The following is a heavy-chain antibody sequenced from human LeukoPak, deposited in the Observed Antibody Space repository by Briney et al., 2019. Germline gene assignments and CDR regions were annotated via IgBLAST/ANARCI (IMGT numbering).Heavy chain of an antibody. CDR2: INHSGST. D-gene: IGHD2-2*01. CDR1: GGSFSGYY. CDR3: ARDYQLLSSWFDP. Sequence: SETLSLTCAVYGGSFSGYYWSWIRQPPGKGLEWIGEINHSGSTNYNPSLKSRVTISVDTSKNQFSLKLNSVTAADTAVYYCARDYQLLSSWFDPWGQGTLVTVSS. V-gene: IGHV4-34*01. J-gene: IGHJ5*02.